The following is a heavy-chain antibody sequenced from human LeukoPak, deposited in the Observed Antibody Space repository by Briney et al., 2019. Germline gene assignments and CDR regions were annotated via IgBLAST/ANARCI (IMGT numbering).Heavy chain of an antibody. CDR2: INPNSGGT. CDR3: ARDGDSSSLGYFDY. Sequence: GASVKVSCKASGYTFTGYYMHWVRQAPGQGLEWMGWINPNSGGTNYAQKFQGRVTMTRDTSISTAYMELSRLRSDDTAVYYCARDGDSSSLGYFDYWGQGTLVTDSS. V-gene: IGHV1-2*02. J-gene: IGHJ4*02. D-gene: IGHD6-6*01. CDR1: GYTFTGYY.